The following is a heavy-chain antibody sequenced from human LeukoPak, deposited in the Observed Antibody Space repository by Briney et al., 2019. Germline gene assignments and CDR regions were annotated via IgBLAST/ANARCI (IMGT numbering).Heavy chain of an antibody. CDR1: GFTLISYE. CDR2: ISSRAYTI. V-gene: IGHV3-48*03. Sequence: QAGGSLRLSCAASGFTLISYEMNCVRQSPGKGLEWVSYISSRAYTIYYAASVKGPFTISRDNAKSSMSMPMNSLRAEDTAVYYCARGGSWSGYFSSGYYYGMDVWGQGTTVTVSS. J-gene: IGHJ6*02. D-gene: IGHD3-3*01. CDR3: ARGGSWSGYFSSGYYYGMDV.